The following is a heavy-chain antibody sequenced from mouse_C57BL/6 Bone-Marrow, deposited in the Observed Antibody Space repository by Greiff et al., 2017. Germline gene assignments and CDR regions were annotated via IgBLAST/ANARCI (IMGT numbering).Heavy chain of an antibody. CDR2: INPAGGGT. D-gene: IGHD4-1*01. V-gene: IGHV1-54*01. Sequence: VQLQQSGAELVRPGTSVKVSCKASGYAFTNYLIEWVKQRPGQGLEWIGVINPAGGGTNYNEKFKGKATLTVDKSSSAAYMQLSSLTSEDSAVYYDARSKNWDSWFAYWGQGTRVTVSA. J-gene: IGHJ3*01. CDR3: ARSKNWDSWFAY. CDR1: GYAFTNYL.